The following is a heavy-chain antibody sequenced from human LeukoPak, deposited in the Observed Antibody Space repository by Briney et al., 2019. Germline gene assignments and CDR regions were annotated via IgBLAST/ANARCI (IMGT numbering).Heavy chain of an antibody. V-gene: IGHV1-3*04. J-gene: IGHJ4*02. D-gene: IGHD2-21*01. CDR1: GYTFINHA. CDR3: ARRLGRSFDY. CDR2: INIGNGNT. Sequence: RASVKVSCKASGYTFINHAIHWVRQAPGQRLEWMGWINIGNGNTKYSQNFQGRITITRDTSATTAYMDLSSLRPEDTAMYYCARRLGRSFDYWGQGTLVTVSS.